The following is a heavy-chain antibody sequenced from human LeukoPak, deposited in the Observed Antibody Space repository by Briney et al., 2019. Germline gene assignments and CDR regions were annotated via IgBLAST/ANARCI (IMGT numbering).Heavy chain of an antibody. J-gene: IGHJ5*01. CDR3: ARMALDGGDSIGFDS. V-gene: IGHV1-2*02. CDR2: INPNIGDA. CDR1: GYTFTDYF. Sequence: ASVKVSCKASGYTFTDYFIHWVRQAPGQGLEWMGWINPNIGDASYAQKFQDRVTMTRDRSINTAYMELSRLTSDNTAVYYCARMALDGGDSIGFDSWGQGTLVTVSS. D-gene: IGHD2-21*02.